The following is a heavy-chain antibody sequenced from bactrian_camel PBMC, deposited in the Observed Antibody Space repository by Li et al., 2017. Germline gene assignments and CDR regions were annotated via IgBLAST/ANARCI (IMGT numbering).Heavy chain of an antibody. V-gene: IGHV3-3*01. CDR3: AADPMSRGGGYCYVDTDIQYSS. J-gene: IGHJ6*01. Sequence: HVQLVESGGGSVQAGGSLRLSCVVSGHSRGSNCVGWYRLPPGRAPAEREGIAAIRRSGGETWYANSVKGRFTISKDSARKMLYLQMNSLKPEDTAMYYCAADPMSRGGGYCYVDTDIQYSSWGQGTQVTVS. CDR2: IRRSGGET. CDR1: GHSRGSNC. D-gene: IGHD2*01.